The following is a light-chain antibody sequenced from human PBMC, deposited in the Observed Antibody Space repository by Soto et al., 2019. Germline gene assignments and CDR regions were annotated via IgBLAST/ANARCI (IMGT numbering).Light chain of an antibody. Sequence: EIVLTHSPATLSLSPGERATLSCRASQSVSSYLAWYQQKPGQAPRLLIYDASNRATGIPARFSGSGSGTDFTLTISSLEPEDFAVYYCQQRSNWPLSLTFGGGTKVDIK. J-gene: IGKJ4*01. V-gene: IGKV3-11*01. CDR2: DAS. CDR1: QSVSSY. CDR3: QQRSNWPLSLT.